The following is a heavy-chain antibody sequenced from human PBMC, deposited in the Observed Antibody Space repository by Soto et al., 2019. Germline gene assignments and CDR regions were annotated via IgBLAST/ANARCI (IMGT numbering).Heavy chain of an antibody. CDR1: GGSVTSDEDY. Sequence: SETLSLTCTVSGGSVTSDEDYWTWIRQSPGKGLEWIGYISNSGSTGYNPSLKTRPSMSVDRSKNQFTLRLTSVTAADTAVYFCATESGSTYGYFDHWGQGTQVTVSS. CDR2: ISNSGST. V-gene: IGHV4-30-4*01. CDR3: ATESGSTYGYFDH. J-gene: IGHJ4*02. D-gene: IGHD5-18*01.